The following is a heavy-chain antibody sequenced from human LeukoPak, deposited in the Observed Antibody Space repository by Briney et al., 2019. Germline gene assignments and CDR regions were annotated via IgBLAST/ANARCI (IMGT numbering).Heavy chain of an antibody. V-gene: IGHV3-30-3*01. CDR3: AREPGYYFDY. Sequence: PGGSLRLSCAASGFTFSSYAMHWVRQAPGKGLEWVVVISYDGSNKYYADSVKGRFTISRDNSKNTLYLQMNSLRAEDTAVYYCAREPGYYFDYWGQGTLVTVSS. J-gene: IGHJ4*02. CDR1: GFTFSSYA. CDR2: ISYDGSNK. D-gene: IGHD3-10*01.